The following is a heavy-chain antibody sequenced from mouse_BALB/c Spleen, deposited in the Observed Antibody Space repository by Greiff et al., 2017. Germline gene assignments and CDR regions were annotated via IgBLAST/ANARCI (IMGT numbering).Heavy chain of an antibody. J-gene: IGHJ4*01. CDR2: INPSTGYT. Sequence: QVHVKQSGAELAKPGASVKMSCKASGYTFTSYWMHWVKQRPGQGLEWIGYINPSTGYTEYNQKFKDKATLTADKSSSTAYMQLSSLTSEDSAVYYCAEGRDYWGQGTSVTVSS. V-gene: IGHV1-7*01. CDR3: AEGRDY. CDR1: GYTFTSYW.